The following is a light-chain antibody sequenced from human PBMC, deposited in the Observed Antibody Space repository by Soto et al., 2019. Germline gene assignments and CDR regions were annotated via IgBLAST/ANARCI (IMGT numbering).Light chain of an antibody. CDR1: KLGNKY. V-gene: IGLV3-1*01. CDR3: QAWDSRVV. J-gene: IGLJ2*01. CDR2: QDY. Sequence: SYELIQPPSVSVSPGQTASITCSGDKLGNKYVSWYQQKAGQSPVVVIYQDYKRPSGSPERFSGSNSGNTAPLTISGTQAMDEADYYCQAWDSRVVFGGGTKLTVL.